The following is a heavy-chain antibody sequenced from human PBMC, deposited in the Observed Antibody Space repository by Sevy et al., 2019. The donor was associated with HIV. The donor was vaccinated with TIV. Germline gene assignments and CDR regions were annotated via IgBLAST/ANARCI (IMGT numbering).Heavy chain of an antibody. V-gene: IGHV3-66*02. D-gene: IGHD6-19*01. Sequence: GGSLRLSCAISGFTVNDKYIIWVRQAPGKGLEWVSVIFISGSTYYADSAKGRFTISGDNSKNTVYLQMSSLRAEDTAVYYCVSLFLSYRSGWSYFDYWGQGTLVTVSS. J-gene: IGHJ4*02. CDR2: IFISGST. CDR3: VSLFLSYRSGWSYFDY. CDR1: GFTVNDKY.